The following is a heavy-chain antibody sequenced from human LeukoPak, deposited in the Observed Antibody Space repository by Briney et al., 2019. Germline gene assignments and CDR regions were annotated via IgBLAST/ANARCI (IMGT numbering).Heavy chain of an antibody. Sequence: SVKVSCKASGGTFSSYAISWVRQAPGQGLEWMGRIIPIFGTANYAQKFQGRVTITTDESTSTAHMELSSLRSEDTAVYYCARIDYGGNSAFDIWGQGTMVTVSS. CDR1: GGTFSSYA. CDR2: IIPIFGTA. J-gene: IGHJ3*02. D-gene: IGHD4-23*01. CDR3: ARIDYGGNSAFDI. V-gene: IGHV1-69*05.